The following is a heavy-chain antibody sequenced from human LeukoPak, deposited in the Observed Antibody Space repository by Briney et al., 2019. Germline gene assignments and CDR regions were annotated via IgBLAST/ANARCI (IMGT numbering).Heavy chain of an antibody. CDR3: TVGALQGAFDI. CDR2: IKSKTDGGTT. V-gene: IGHV3-15*01. J-gene: IGHJ3*02. D-gene: IGHD1-26*01. Sequence: GGSLRLSCAASGFTFSNAWMSWVRQAPGKGLEWVGRIKSKTDGGTTDYAAPVKGRFTTSKDDSKNTLYLQMNSLKTEDTAVYYCTVGALQGAFDIWGQGTMVTVSS. CDR1: GFTFSNAW.